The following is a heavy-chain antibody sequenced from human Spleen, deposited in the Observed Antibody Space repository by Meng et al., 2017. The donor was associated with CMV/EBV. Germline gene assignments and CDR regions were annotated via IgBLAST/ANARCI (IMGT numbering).Heavy chain of an antibody. CDR3: ARLYYDILTGYYENFDY. Sequence: QIPLKGSGPKLVKPTQTPPLTCTFSGFSLSTSGVGVGWIRQPPGKALEWLALIYWDDDKRYSPSLKSRLTITKDTSKNQVVLTMTNMDPVDTATYYCARLYYDILTGYYENFDYWGQGTLVTVSS. CDR1: GFSLSTSGVG. D-gene: IGHD3-9*01. V-gene: IGHV2-5*02. J-gene: IGHJ4*02. CDR2: IYWDDDK.